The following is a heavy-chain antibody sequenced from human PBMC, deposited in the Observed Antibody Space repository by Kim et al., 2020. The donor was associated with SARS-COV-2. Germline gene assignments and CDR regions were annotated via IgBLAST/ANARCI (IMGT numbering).Heavy chain of an antibody. V-gene: IGHV3-48*03. J-gene: IGHJ4*02. D-gene: IGHD3-10*01. CDR2: ISSSGSTI. Sequence: GGSLRLSRAASGFTFSSYEMNWVRQAPGKGLEWVSYISSSGSTIYYADSVKGRFTISRDNAKNSLYLQMNSLRAEDTAVYYCAIQEAGDFDYWGQGTLVTVSS. CDR3: AIQEAGDFDY. CDR1: GFTFSSYE.